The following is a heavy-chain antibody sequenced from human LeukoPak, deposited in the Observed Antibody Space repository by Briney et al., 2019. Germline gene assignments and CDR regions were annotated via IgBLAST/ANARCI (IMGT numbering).Heavy chain of an antibody. CDR1: GGSFSGYY. CDR2: INHSGST. V-gene: IGHV4-34*01. J-gene: IGHJ4*02. CDR3: ARGNGEIDY. D-gene: IGHD4-17*01. Sequence: SETLSLTCAVYGGSFSGYYLSWIRQPPGKGLEWIGEINHSGSTNYNPSIKSRVTISVDTSKNHFSLKLSSVTAADTAVYYCARGNGEIDYWGQGTLVTVSS.